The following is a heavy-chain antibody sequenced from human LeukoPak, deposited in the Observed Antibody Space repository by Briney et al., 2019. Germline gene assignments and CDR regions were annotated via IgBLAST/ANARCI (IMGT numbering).Heavy chain of an antibody. CDR2: IRYNGNNQ. V-gene: IGHV3-30*02. CDR3: AKDSAFYYIDV. D-gene: IGHD3-10*01. J-gene: IGHJ6*03. CDR1: GFTFSSYE. Sequence: GGSLRLSCAASGFTFSSYEMNWVRQAPGKGLEWVAFIRYNGNNQYYADSVKGRFTISRDNSKNTLYLQMSSLKGDDTAVYYCAKDSAFYYIDVWGKGTTVIISS.